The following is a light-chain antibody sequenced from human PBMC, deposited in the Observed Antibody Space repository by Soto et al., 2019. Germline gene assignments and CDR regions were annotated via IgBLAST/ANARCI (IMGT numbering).Light chain of an antibody. Sequence: QSVLTQPPSVSGAPGQRVTISCTGSSSNIGAGYDVNWYQQLPGTAPKLLIYGNSKRPSGVPDRLSGSKSGTSASLAITGLHAEDEADYYCQSYDSSLSVYVFGTGTKLTVL. CDR3: QSYDSSLSVYV. J-gene: IGLJ1*01. CDR1: SSNIGAGYD. CDR2: GNS. V-gene: IGLV1-40*01.